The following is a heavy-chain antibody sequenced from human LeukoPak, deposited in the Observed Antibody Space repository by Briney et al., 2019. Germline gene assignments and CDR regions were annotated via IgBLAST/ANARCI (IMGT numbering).Heavy chain of an antibody. CDR2: ITNSGGGT. CDR1: GFTFTRSA. V-gene: IGHV3-23*01. CDR3: AKDLWTDSSGWNYFDY. Sequence: GGSLRLSCAASGFTFTRSAMGWVRQAPGKGLEWVSCITNSGGGTYYADSVKGRFTISRDNSKSTLYLQMNSLRAEDTAVYYCAKDLWTDSSGWNYFDYWAREPWSPSPQ. D-gene: IGHD6-19*01. J-gene: IGHJ4*02.